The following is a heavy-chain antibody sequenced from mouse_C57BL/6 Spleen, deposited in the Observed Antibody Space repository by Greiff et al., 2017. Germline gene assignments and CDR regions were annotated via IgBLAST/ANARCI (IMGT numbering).Heavy chain of an antibody. D-gene: IGHD2-12*01. CDR2: IDPSDSYT. J-gene: IGHJ2*01. V-gene: IGHV1-69*01. Sequence: QVQLQQPGAELVMPGASVKLSCKASGYTFTSYWMHWVKQRPGQGLEWIGEIDPSDSYTNYNQKFKGKSTLTVDKSSSTAYMQRSSLTSEDSAVYYCARWGYYIDYWGQGTTLTVSS. CDR1: GYTFTSYW. CDR3: ARWGYYIDY.